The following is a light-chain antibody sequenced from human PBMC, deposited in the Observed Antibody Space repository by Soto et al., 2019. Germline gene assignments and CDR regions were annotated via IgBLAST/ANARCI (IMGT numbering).Light chain of an antibody. V-gene: IGKV3-20*01. CDR1: QTVSSNF. CDR2: GAS. CDR3: QQYGSSPET. J-gene: IGKJ1*01. Sequence: EMVLTQSPDTLSVSPVERATLSCRASQTVSSNFLAWYQQRPGQAPRLLIYGASSRAAGIPDRFSGSGSGTDFTLTISRLEPEDLAVYYCQQYGSSPETFGQGTKVDIK.